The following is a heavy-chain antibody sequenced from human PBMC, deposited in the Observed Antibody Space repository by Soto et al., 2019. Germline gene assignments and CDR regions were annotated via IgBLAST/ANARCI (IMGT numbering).Heavy chain of an antibody. CDR3: ARGYSSGWYFDH. V-gene: IGHV3-33*01. CDR2: IWYDGSNK. D-gene: IGHD6-19*01. J-gene: IGHJ4*02. CDR1: GFTFSSYG. Sequence: QVQLVESGGGVVQPGRSLRLSCAASGFTFSSYGMHWVRQAPGKGLEWVAVIWYDGSNKYYADSVKGRFTISRDNSKNTLYLQMNSLRAEDTAVYYCARGYSSGWYFDHWGQGTLVTVSS.